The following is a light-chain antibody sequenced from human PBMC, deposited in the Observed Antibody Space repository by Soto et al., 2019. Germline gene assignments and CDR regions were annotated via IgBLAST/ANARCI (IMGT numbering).Light chain of an antibody. J-gene: IGLJ1*01. V-gene: IGLV2-8*01. CDR1: SSDVGGYNY. CDR2: EVS. Sequence: QSALTQPPSASGSPGQSVTISCTGTSSDVGGYNYVSWYQQHPGKAPKLMIYEVSKRPSGVPDRFSGSKSGNTASLTVSGLQAEDGADYYCSSYAGSNNSLYVFGTGTKVTVL. CDR3: SSYAGSNNSLYV.